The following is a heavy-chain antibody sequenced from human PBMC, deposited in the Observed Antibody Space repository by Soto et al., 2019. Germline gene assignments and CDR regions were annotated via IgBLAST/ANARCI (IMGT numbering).Heavy chain of an antibody. Sequence: PSETLSLTCTVSCGSISSYYWSWIRQPPGKGLEWIGYIYYSGSTNYNPSLKSRVTISVDTSKNQFSLKLSSVTAADTAVYYCARVNYDFWRGYELNWFDPWGQGILVTVS. CDR3: ARVNYDFWRGYELNWFDP. V-gene: IGHV4-59*01. CDR2: IYYSGST. D-gene: IGHD3-3*01. CDR1: CGSISSYY. J-gene: IGHJ5*02.